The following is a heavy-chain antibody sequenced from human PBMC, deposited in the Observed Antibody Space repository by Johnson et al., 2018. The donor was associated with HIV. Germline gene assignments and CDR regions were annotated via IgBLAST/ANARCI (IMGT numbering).Heavy chain of an antibody. D-gene: IGHD6-6*01. V-gene: IGHV3-33*06. CDR1: GLSFSSYG. Sequence: HVQLVESGGGVVQPGRSLRLSCAASGLSFSSYGMEWVRQAPGKGLEWVAVIWSDGSNKHYADSVKGRFTISRDNSRNTLYLQMNSLRAEDTAVYYCAKAYYSSSNLGAFDVWGQGTLVTVSS. CDR2: IWSDGSNK. J-gene: IGHJ3*01. CDR3: AKAYYSSSNLGAFDV.